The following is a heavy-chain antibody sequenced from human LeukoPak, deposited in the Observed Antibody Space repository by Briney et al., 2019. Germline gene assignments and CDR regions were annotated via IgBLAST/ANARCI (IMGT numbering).Heavy chain of an antibody. CDR3: ARDSKGGDSSGYYPIDY. V-gene: IGHV3-7*01. CDR2: IKQDGSEK. D-gene: IGHD3-22*01. J-gene: IGHJ4*02. Sequence: PGGSLRLSCQASGFTFTNYLMSWVRQAPGKGLEWVANIKQDGSEKYYVDSVKGRFTISRDNANNSVYLQMNSLRAEVTAVYYCARDSKGGDSSGYYPIDYWGQGTLVTVSS. CDR1: GFTFTNYL.